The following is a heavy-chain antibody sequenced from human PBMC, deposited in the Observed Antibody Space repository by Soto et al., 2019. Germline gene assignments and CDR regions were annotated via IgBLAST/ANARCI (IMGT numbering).Heavy chain of an antibody. D-gene: IGHD7-27*01. V-gene: IGHV5-10-1*01. CDR3: ARLRVGSAREVTGDRFDL. CDR1: GYSLPSYW. Sequence: PGESLKISCKGSGYSLPSYWISWVRQMPGKGLEWMGMIDPSDYSYTNYSPPFQDHATISADRSISTAYLQWRSLKASDTAMYYCARLRVGSAREVTGDRFDLWGQGTLVTVSS. CDR2: IDPSDYSYT. J-gene: IGHJ4*02.